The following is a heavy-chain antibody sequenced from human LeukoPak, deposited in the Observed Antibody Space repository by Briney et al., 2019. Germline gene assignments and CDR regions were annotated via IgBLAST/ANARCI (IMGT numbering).Heavy chain of an antibody. CDR3: ARDRGIAVAGPLFDP. J-gene: IGHJ5*02. V-gene: IGHV1-3*01. CDR1: GYTFTSYA. D-gene: IGHD6-19*01. CDR2: INAGNGNT. Sequence: ASVTVSCKASGYTFTSYAMHWVRQAPGQRLEWMGWINAGNGNTKYSQKFQGRVTITRDTSASTAYMGLSSLRSEDTAVYYCARDRGIAVAGPLFDPWGQGTLVTVSS.